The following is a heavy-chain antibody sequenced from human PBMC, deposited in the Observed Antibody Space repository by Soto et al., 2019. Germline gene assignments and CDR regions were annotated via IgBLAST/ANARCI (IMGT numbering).Heavy chain of an antibody. D-gene: IGHD3-3*01. V-gene: IGHV4-59*08. CDR1: GGSISSYY. Sequence: KLSETLSLTCTVSGGSISSYYWSWIRQPPGKGLEWIGYIYYSGSTNYNPSLKSRVTISVDTSKNQFSLKLSSVTAADTAVYYCARLSFWSGYLDYWGQGTLVTVSS. CDR2: IYYSGST. CDR3: ARLSFWSGYLDY. J-gene: IGHJ4*02.